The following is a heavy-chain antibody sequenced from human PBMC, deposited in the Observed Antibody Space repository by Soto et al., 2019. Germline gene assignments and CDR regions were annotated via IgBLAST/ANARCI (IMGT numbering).Heavy chain of an antibody. Sequence: QVQLVESGGGLVKPGGSLRLSCAASGFTFSDSYMSWIRQAPGKGLEWISYITFSGHTVYYADSLKGRFTISRDNAKNSLYLQMNRLRAEDTAVYYCARVSWREKYGMDVWGQGTTGTVSS. CDR2: ITFSGHTV. CDR1: GFTFSDSY. J-gene: IGHJ6*02. V-gene: IGHV3-11*01. CDR3: ARVSWREKYGMDV.